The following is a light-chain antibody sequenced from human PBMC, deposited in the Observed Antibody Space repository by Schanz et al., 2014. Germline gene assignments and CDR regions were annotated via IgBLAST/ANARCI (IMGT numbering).Light chain of an antibody. V-gene: IGLV2-23*01. CDR2: EGN. J-gene: IGLJ2*01. Sequence: QSVLTQPASVSGSPGQSITISCTETSSDVGNFDLVSWFQQHPGKAPKLIIYEGNKRPSGISNRFSGSRSGNTTSLTISGLQGDDEADFFCCSYERSTTFVRFGGGTKLTV. CDR1: SSDVGNFDL. CDR3: CSYERSTTFVR.